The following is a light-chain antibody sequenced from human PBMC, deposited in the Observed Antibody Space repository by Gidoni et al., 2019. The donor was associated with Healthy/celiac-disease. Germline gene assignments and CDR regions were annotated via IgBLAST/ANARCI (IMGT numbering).Light chain of an antibody. J-gene: IGLJ1*01. V-gene: IGLV3-19*01. CDR1: SLRSYY. Sequence: SSELTQDPAVSVALGQTVRITCQGGSLRSYYASWDQQKPGQAPVLVIYGKNNRPSGIPDRFSGSSSGNTASLTITGAQAEDEADYYCNSRDSSGNHWVFGTGTKVTVL. CDR2: GKN. CDR3: NSRDSSGNHWV.